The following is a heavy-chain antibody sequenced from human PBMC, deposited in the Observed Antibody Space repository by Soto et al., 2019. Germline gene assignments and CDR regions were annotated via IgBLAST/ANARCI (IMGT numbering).Heavy chain of an antibody. J-gene: IGHJ5*02. Sequence: QVQLQQWGAGLVKPSETLSLTCAVSGGSLSGYYWNWIRQEPGRGLEWIGEINNSGGTNYNPSLKSLLIISMDTAKNHFYLNLTSMTSADTAIYCCARYPAFCSNGINCPPGPWGQGTQVTVSS. V-gene: IGHV4-34*02. CDR1: GGSLSGYY. CDR2: INNSGGT. D-gene: IGHD3-3*02. CDR3: ARYPAFCSNGINCPPGP.